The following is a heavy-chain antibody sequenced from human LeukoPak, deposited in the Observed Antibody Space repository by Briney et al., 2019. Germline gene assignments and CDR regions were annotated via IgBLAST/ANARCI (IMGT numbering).Heavy chain of an antibody. Sequence: GGSLRLSCAASGFTFSSYGMHWVRQAPGKGLEWVAVISYDGSNKYYADSVKGRFTISRDNAKNSLYLQMNSLRAEDTAVYYCARDKPQYCSSTSCKGYYYGMDVWGQGTTVTVSS. CDR2: ISYDGSNK. D-gene: IGHD2-2*01. CDR1: GFTFSSYG. V-gene: IGHV3-30*03. J-gene: IGHJ6*02. CDR3: ARDKPQYCSSTSCKGYYYGMDV.